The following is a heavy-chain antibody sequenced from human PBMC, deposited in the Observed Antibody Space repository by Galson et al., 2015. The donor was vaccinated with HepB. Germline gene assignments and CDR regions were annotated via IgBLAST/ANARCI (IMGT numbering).Heavy chain of an antibody. Sequence: SLRLSCAASGFTFSSYAMSWVRQAPGKGLEWVSAISGSGGSTYYADSVKGRFTISRDNSKNTLYLQMNSLRAEDTAVYYCAKVSDSSGYSTTGFDYWGQGTLVTVSS. CDR1: GFTFSSYA. CDR2: ISGSGGST. CDR3: AKVSDSSGYSTTGFDY. J-gene: IGHJ4*02. V-gene: IGHV3-23*01. D-gene: IGHD3-22*01.